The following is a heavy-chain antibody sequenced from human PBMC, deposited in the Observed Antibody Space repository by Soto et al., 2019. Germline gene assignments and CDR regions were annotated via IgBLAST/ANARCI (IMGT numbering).Heavy chain of an antibody. D-gene: IGHD4-4*01. CDR1: YGSISVSNVF. J-gene: IGHJ4*02. Sequence: NRSETLSLTCTVSYGSISVSNVFWGWVRQTPGKGLEWIGNIDYSGTAYFNPSLGTRVTFPVDTSKNQFSLTLYSVTAADTAVYYCARTTGRHLDFWGQG. CDR3: ARTTGRHLDF. CDR2: IDYSGTA. V-gene: IGHV4-39*01.